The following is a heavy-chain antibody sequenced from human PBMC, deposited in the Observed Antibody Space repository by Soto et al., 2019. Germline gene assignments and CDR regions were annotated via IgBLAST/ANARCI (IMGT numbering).Heavy chain of an antibody. V-gene: IGHV3-23*01. J-gene: IGHJ5*02. CDR1: GFTFSSYA. D-gene: IGHD3-9*01. CDR2: ISGSGGST. Sequence: PVGSVRLSCAASGFTFSSYAMSWVRQAPGKGLEWVSAISGSGGSTYYADSVKGRFTISRDNSKNTLYLQMNSLRAEDTAVYYCAKDGRYYDWFDPWGQGTLVTVSS. CDR3: AKDGRYYDWFDP.